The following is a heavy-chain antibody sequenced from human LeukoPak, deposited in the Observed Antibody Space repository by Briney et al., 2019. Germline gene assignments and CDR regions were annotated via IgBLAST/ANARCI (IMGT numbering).Heavy chain of an antibody. V-gene: IGHV3-11*04. CDR3: ARSGDSSSAGAFDI. Sequence: GGSLRLSCAASEFTFSDYYMSWIRQAPGKGLEWVSYISSSGSTIYYADSVKGRFTISRDNAKNSLYLQMNSLRAEDTAVYYCARSGDSSSAGAFDIWGQGTMVTVSS. D-gene: IGHD6-6*01. CDR2: ISSSGSTI. J-gene: IGHJ3*02. CDR1: EFTFSDYY.